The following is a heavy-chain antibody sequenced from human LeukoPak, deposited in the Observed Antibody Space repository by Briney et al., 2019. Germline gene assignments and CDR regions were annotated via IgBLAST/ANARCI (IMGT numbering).Heavy chain of an antibody. J-gene: IGHJ4*02. CDR2: IYTSGST. V-gene: IGHV4-61*02. CDR1: GGSISSGSYY. D-gene: IGHD3-9*01. CDR3: ARVSFGFLTGYYFDY. Sequence: SETLSLTCTVSGGSISSGSYYWSWIRQPAGKGLEWIGRIYTSGSTYYNPSLKSRVTISVDTSKNQFSLKLSSVTAADTAVYYCARVSFGFLTGYYFDYWGQGTLVTVSS.